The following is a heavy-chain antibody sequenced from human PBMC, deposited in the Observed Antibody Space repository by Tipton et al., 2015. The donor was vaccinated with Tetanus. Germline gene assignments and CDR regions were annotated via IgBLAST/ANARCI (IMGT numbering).Heavy chain of an antibody. D-gene: IGHD3-3*01. CDR1: GDSISGGSYY. Sequence: LRLSCTVSGDSISGGSYYWAWIRQPPGKGLEWIGSIYESGDTYYIPSLKSRVTISVDTSTNQFSLTLNSMAAADTGVYYCARHQSGYFTPFDYWGQGKLVTVSS. J-gene: IGHJ4*02. CDR2: IYESGDT. V-gene: IGHV4-39*01. CDR3: ARHQSGYFTPFDY.